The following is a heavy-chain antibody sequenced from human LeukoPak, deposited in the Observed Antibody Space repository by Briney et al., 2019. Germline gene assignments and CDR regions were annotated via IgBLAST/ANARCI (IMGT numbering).Heavy chain of an antibody. J-gene: IGHJ4*02. CDR1: KFTFSSYA. CDR3: AKDRYDFWSTYSSNPFDY. V-gene: IGHV3-23*01. Sequence: GGSLRLSCAASKFTFSSYAMNWVRQASGKGLXXXXXXXXSGGSTYYADSVKGRFTISRDNSKNTLYLQMNSLRAEDTAVYYCAKDRYDFWSTYSSNPFDYWGQGTLVTVSS. CDR2: XXXSGGST. D-gene: IGHD3-3*01.